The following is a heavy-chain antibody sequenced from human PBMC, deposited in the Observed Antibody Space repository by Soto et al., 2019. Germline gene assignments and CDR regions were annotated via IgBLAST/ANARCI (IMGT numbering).Heavy chain of an antibody. D-gene: IGHD2-8*01. CDR2: IYHSGST. CDR1: GDSISRVNW. V-gene: IGHV4-4*02. CDR3: ATFSGFFTISPYAA. J-gene: IGHJ5*02. Sequence: QVHLQESGPGLVKPSETLSLICGVSGDSISRVNWWSWVRQSPGKGLEWIVEIYHSGSTNYNPSLKSRVTMSVDKSKHQFALQLASVTAADTAVYYCATFSGFFTISPYAAWGQGILVTVSS.